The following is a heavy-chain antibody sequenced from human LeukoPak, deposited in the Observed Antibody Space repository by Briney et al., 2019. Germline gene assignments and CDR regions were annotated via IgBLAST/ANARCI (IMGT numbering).Heavy chain of an antibody. CDR1: GFTFSSYW. Sequence: GGSLRLSCAASGFTFSSYWMHWVRQAPGKGLEWVAVIWYDGSNKYYADSVKGRFTISRDNSKNTLYLQMNSLRAEDTAVYYCARYIAAAGTGYYYYYGMDVWGQGTTVTVSS. CDR3: ARYIAAAGTGYYYYYGMDV. J-gene: IGHJ6*02. V-gene: IGHV3-33*08. CDR2: IWYDGSNK. D-gene: IGHD6-13*01.